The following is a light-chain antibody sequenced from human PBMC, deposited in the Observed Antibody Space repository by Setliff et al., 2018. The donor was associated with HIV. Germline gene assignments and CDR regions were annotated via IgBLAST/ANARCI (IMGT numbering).Light chain of an antibody. Sequence: QSVLTQSPSVSGAPGQTVTVSCAGASSNIGAGFDVHWYQQLPGTAPKLLIFGHNNRPSGVPDRFSGSKSGTSASLDITRLQAEDEADYFCQSYDSGLRALVFGGGTKVTVL. CDR3: QSYDSGLRALV. CDR2: GHN. V-gene: IGLV1-40*01. J-gene: IGLJ2*01. CDR1: SSNIGAGFD.